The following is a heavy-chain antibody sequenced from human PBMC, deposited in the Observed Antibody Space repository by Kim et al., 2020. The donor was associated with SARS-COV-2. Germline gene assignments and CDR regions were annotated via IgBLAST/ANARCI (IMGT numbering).Heavy chain of an antibody. CDR3: ARGPF. CDR2: IREDGREK. J-gene: IGHJ4*02. V-gene: IGHV3-7*03. Sequence: IREDGREKHHVDSGKGRYTIPRDNAKNSLYLQMNSLRAEDTAVYFCARGPFWGQGTLVTVSS.